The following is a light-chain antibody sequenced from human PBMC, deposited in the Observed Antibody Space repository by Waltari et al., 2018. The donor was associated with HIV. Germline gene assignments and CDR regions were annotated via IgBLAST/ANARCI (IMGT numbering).Light chain of an antibody. CDR2: DNN. CDR1: SPIIEQNY. Sequence: QSVLTQPPSVSAAPGQRVTISCSGNSPIIEQNYVSWYQQIPGTAPKLLIYDNNKRPSGTPARFSGSKSGTSATLAITGLQTADEADYYCGTWDSSLVFGGGTKLTVL. CDR3: GTWDSSLV. J-gene: IGLJ2*01. V-gene: IGLV1-51*01.